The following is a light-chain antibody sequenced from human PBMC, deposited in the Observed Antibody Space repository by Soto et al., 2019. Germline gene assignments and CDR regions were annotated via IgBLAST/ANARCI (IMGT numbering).Light chain of an antibody. J-gene: IGKJ3*01. CDR2: GAS. CDR1: QSVSSNY. CDR3: HPSGDSPYA. Sequence: EMVLTQSPGTLSLSPGERATLSCRASQSVSSNYLAWYRQKPGQAPRLLIYGASSRASGNPARFSGSGYATDFPLTISRLEPAAFVAYYCHPSGDSPYAFGPANKVNIK. V-gene: IGKV3-20*01.